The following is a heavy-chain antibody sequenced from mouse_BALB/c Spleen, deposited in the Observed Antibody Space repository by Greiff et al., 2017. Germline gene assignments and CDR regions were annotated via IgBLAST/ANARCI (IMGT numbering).Heavy chain of an antibody. V-gene: IGHV7-3*02. CDR1: GFTFTDYY. Sequence: EVKLMESGGGLVQPGGSLRLSCATSGFTFTDYYMSWVRQPPGKALEWLGFIRNKANGYTTEYSASVKGRFTISRDNSQSILYLQMNTLRAEDSATYYCARAGYGYGYAMDYWGQGTSVTVSS. CDR2: IRNKANGYTT. CDR3: ARAGYGYGYAMDY. J-gene: IGHJ4*01. D-gene: IGHD2-2*01.